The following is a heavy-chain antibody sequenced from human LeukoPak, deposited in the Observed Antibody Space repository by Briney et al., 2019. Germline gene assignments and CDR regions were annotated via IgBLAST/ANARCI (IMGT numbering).Heavy chain of an antibody. Sequence: SETLSLTCTVSGGSISSYYWSWIRRPAGKGLEWIGRVYTSGSTNYNPSLKSRVTMSVDTSKNQFSLKLSSVTAADTAVYYCARVGGYGGDFDYWGQGTLVTVSS. CDR3: ARVGGYGGDFDY. J-gene: IGHJ4*02. CDR2: VYTSGST. D-gene: IGHD4-23*01. CDR1: GGSISSYY. V-gene: IGHV4-4*07.